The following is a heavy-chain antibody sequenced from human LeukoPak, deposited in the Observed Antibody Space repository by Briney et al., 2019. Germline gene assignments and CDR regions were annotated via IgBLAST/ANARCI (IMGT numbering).Heavy chain of an antibody. D-gene: IGHD3-3*01. CDR1: GGSISSHY. Sequence: SETLSLTCTVSGGSISSHYWSWIRQPPGKGLEWIGYIYYSGTTNYNPSLKSRVTISVDTSKSQFSLKLSSVTAADTAVYYCARVVDDFWSSTYYFDYWGQGTLVTVSS. CDR2: IYYSGTT. V-gene: IGHV4-59*11. CDR3: ARVVDDFWSSTYYFDY. J-gene: IGHJ4*02.